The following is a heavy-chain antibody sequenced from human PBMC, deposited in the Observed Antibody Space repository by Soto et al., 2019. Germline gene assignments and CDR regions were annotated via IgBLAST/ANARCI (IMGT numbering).Heavy chain of an antibody. CDR2: IDSDGNSK. D-gene: IGHD1-26*01. CDR1: GFTFSSYW. V-gene: IGHV3-74*03. CDR3: VIDAVGVGIDY. Sequence: EVQLVESGGGLVQPGGSLRLSCAASGFTFSSYWMHWVRQVPGKGLVWVSHIDSDGNSKTYADSVKGRFTISRDNAKNTVYLQMNSLRAEETAVYYCVIDAVGVGIDYWGLGTLVTVSS. J-gene: IGHJ4*02.